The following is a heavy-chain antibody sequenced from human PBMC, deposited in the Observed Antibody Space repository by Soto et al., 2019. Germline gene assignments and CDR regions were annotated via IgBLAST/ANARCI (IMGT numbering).Heavy chain of an antibody. CDR3: ARGWLATGGSLSYMDV. V-gene: IGHV3-13*01. CDR1: GFTFSSYD. D-gene: IGHD6-13*01. Sequence: EVQLVESGGGLVQPGGSLRLSCAASGFTFSSYDMHWVRQATGKGLEWVSAIGTAGDTYYPGSVKGRFTIYRENAKNSLYLQMNSLRAGDTALYYCARGWLATGGSLSYMDVWGKGTTVTVSS. J-gene: IGHJ6*03. CDR2: IGTAGDT.